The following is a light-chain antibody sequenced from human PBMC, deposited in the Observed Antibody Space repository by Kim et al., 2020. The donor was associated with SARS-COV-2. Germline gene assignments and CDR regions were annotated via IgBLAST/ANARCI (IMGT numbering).Light chain of an antibody. Sequence: QSVTISCTGTSSDVGGYNDVSWYQQHPGKAPKLMIYDVSKRPSGVPDRFSGSKSGNTASLTISGLQAEDEADYYCCSYAGSYTLFGGGTQLTVL. CDR1: SSDVGGYND. CDR2: DVS. CDR3: CSYAGSYTL. J-gene: IGLJ3*02. V-gene: IGLV2-11*01.